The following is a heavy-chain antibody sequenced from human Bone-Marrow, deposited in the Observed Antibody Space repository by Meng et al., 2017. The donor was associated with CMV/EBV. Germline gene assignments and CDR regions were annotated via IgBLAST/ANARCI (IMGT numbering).Heavy chain of an antibody. V-gene: IGHV4-61*01. J-gene: IGHJ3*02. D-gene: IGHD1-26*01. Sequence: GSLRLSCTVSGGSVSSGSYYWSWIRQPPGKGLEWIGYIYYSGSTNYNPSLKSRVTISVDTSKNLFSLKLSSVTAADTAVYYCARDGSGSSLAADAFDIWGQGTMVTVSS. CDR2: IYYSGST. CDR1: GGSVSSGSYY. CDR3: ARDGSGSSLAADAFDI.